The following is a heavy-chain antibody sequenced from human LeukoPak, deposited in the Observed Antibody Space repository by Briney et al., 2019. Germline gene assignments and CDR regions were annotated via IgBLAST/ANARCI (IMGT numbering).Heavy chain of an antibody. J-gene: IGHJ3*02. Sequence: ASVKVSCKASGDNFSSYVFTWVRQAPGQGLEWMGRIIPTLDVANFAQKFKGRVSITADKSTNTAHLELSNLRSEDTAVYYCTREGVYSPDPTSYHRLPFDIWGKGTVVIVSS. D-gene: IGHD3-16*02. CDR1: GDNFSSYV. V-gene: IGHV1-69*04. CDR3: TREGVYSPDPTSYHRLPFDI. CDR2: IIPTLDVA.